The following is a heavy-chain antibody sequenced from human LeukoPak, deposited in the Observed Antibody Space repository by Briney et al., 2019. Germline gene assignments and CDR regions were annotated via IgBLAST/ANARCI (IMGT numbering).Heavy chain of an antibody. D-gene: IGHD5-12*01. CDR3: ARDGGYDYYYYYMDV. CDR1: GYTFTGYY. CDR2: ISAYNGNT. V-gene: IGHV1-18*04. Sequence: ASVEVSCKASGYTFTGYYMHWVRQAPGQGLEWMRWISAYNGNTNYAQKLQGRVTMTTDTSTSTAYMELRSLRSDDTAVYYCARDGGYDYYYYYMDVWGKGTTVTISS. J-gene: IGHJ6*03.